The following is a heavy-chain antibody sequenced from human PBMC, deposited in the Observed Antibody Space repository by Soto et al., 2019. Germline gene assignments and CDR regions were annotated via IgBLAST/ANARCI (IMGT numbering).Heavy chain of an antibody. CDR1: GFTFSTFW. CDR3: ARDFEY. V-gene: IGHV3-74*01. Sequence: EVQLVESGGGLVQPGGSLRLSCEASGFTFSTFWMHWVRQAPRKGLVWVSRINSDGSSTNYADSVKGRVTISRDNAKNTLYLQLNSLRPEDTAVYYCARDFEYWGQGTLVTVSS. CDR2: INSDGSST. J-gene: IGHJ4*02.